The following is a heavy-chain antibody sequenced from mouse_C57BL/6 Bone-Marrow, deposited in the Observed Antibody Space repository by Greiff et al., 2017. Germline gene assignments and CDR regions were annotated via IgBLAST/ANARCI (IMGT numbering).Heavy chain of an antibody. CDR3: ARQGITTVVAPYYFDY. J-gene: IGHJ2*01. CDR1: GFTFSSYG. Sequence: EVQLVESGGDLVKPGGSLKLSCAASGFTFSSYGMSWVRQTPDKRLEWVATISSGGSYTYYPDSVKGRFTISRDNAKNTLYLQVSSLKSEDTAMYYCARQGITTVVAPYYFDYWGQGTTLTVSS. CDR2: ISSGGSYT. V-gene: IGHV5-6*01. D-gene: IGHD1-1*01.